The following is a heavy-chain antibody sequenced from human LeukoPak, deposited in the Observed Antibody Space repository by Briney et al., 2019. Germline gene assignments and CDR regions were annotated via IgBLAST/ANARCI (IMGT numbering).Heavy chain of an antibody. V-gene: IGHV4-59*12. CDR3: ARLYRYFDWSPMDV. CDR1: GGSISSYY. CDR2: IYYSGST. D-gene: IGHD3-9*01. J-gene: IGHJ6*03. Sequence: SETLSLTCTVSGGSISSYYWSWIRQPPGKGLEWIGYIYYSGSTHYNPSLKSRVTISVDTSKNQFSLKLSSVTAADTAVYYCARLYRYFDWSPMDVWGKGTTVTISS.